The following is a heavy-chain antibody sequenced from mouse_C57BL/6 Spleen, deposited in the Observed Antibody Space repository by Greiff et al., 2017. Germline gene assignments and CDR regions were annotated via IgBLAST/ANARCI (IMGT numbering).Heavy chain of an antibody. CDR3: ALSSKDVYYAMDY. CDR1: GYTFTTYP. D-gene: IGHD1-1*01. CDR2: FHPYNDDT. J-gene: IGHJ4*01. V-gene: IGHV1-47*01. Sequence: VQLQQSGAELVKPGASVKMSCKASGYTFTTYPIEWMKQNHGKSLEWIGNFHPYNDDTKYNEKFKGKATLTVEKSSSTVYLELSRLTSDDSAVYYCALSSKDVYYAMDYWGQGTSVTVSS.